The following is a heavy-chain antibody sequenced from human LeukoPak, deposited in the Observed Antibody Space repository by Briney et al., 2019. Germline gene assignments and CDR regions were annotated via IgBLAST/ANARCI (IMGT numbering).Heavy chain of an antibody. CDR3: ARDRDWGSSDPFDY. V-gene: IGHV1-46*01. Sequence: GASVKVSCKASGYTFTNYYIHWVRQAPGQGLEWMGIVNPGGGNTNYAQKFQGRVTLTRGRSTSTVYMELSSLRSEDTAVYYCARDRDWGSSDPFDYWGQGTLVTVSS. CDR2: VNPGGGNT. CDR1: GYTFTNYY. J-gene: IGHJ4*02. D-gene: IGHD7-27*01.